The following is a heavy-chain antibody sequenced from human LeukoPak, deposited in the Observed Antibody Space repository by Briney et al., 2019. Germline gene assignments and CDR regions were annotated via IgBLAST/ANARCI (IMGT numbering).Heavy chain of an antibody. CDR2: ISSSSSYI. CDR1: GFTFSDHY. D-gene: IGHD3-22*01. J-gene: IGHJ4*02. V-gene: IGHV3-21*01. Sequence: GGSLRLSCAASGFTFSDHYMDWVRQAPGEGLEWVSSISSSSSYIYYADSVKGRFTISRDNAKNSLYLQMNRLRAEDTAVYYCGSYYYDSSGYLWDYWGQGTLVTVSS. CDR3: GSYYYDSSGYLWDY.